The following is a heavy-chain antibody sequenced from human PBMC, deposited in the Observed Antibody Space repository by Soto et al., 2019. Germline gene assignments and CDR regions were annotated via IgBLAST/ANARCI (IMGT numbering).Heavy chain of an antibody. Sequence: SETLSLTCTVSDGSLSSGPNSWSWIRQHPGMGLEWIGYIHYSGRTYYNPSLKSRVTISVDTFKNQFALRVGSVTAGDTAIYYCAREPSYGMDVWGQGTTVTVSS. V-gene: IGHV4-61*01. CDR3: AREPSYGMDV. CDR2: IHYSGRT. CDR1: DGSLSSGPNS. J-gene: IGHJ6*02.